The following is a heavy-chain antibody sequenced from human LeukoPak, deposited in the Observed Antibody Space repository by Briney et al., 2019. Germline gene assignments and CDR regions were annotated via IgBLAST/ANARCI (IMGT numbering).Heavy chain of an antibody. Sequence: PSETLSLTCTVSGDSIRSYYRSWIRQPPGKGLEWIGHIDDSGSANRQPSLRSRVTISVDTSKNQFSLKLSSVTAADTAVYFCVRDRAYGSGKNWFDPWGQGTQVTVSS. CDR3: VRDRAYGSGKNWFDP. CDR2: IDDSGSA. CDR1: GDSIRSYY. J-gene: IGHJ5*02. D-gene: IGHD3-10*01. V-gene: IGHV4-59*01.